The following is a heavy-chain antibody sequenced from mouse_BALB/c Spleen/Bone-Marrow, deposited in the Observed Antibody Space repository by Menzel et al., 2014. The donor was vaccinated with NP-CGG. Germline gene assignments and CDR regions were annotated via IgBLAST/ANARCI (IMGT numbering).Heavy chain of an antibody. V-gene: IGHV1-14*01. CDR3: ARKRGGAVDY. Sequence: EVQVVESGPELVKPGASVKMSCKASGYTFTSYVMHWVKQKPGQGLEWIGYIIPSNDVTKYNEKFKGKATLTSDKSSSTAYMELSSLTSEGTAVYYCARKRGGAVDYWGPGTSVTVSS. J-gene: IGHJ4*01. CDR2: IIPSNDVT. CDR1: GYTFTSYV.